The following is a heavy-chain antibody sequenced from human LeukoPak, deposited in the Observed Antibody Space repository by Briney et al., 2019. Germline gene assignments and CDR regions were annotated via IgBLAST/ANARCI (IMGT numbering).Heavy chain of an antibody. CDR2: IYYSGST. CDR3: AGDWGDSYGFDDYYYGMDV. CDR1: GGSISSYY. V-gene: IGHV4-59*01. D-gene: IGHD5-18*01. J-gene: IGHJ6*02. Sequence: SETLSLTCTVSGGSISSYYWSWIRQPPGKGLEWIGYIYYSGSTNYNPSLKSRVTISVDTSKNQYSLKLSSVTAADTAVYYCAGDWGDSYGFDDYYYGMDVWGQGTTVTVSS.